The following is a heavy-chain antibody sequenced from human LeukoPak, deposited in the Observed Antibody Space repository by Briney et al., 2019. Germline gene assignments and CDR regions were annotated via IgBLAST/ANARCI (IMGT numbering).Heavy chain of an antibody. V-gene: IGHV3-53*01. CDR2: IPSGGDT. J-gene: IGHJ6*02. Sequence: GGSLRLSCAVSDLTFSGKYMSWVRQAPGRGLEWVSLIPSGGDTYYADSMKGRFTISRDNSRNTLYLQMNSLRADDTAVYYCVKNSGGGYCTSTSCHRDYYYYGLDVWGQGTTVIVSS. CDR1: DLTFSGKY. D-gene: IGHD2-2*02. CDR3: VKNSGGGYCTSTSCHRDYYYYGLDV.